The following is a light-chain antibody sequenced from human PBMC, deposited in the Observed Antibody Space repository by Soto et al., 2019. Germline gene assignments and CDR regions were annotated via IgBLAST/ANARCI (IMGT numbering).Light chain of an antibody. CDR3: QEDNSWHPLT. CDR1: QSVSSY. CDR2: GAS. J-gene: IGKJ4*01. Sequence: EIVMTQSPATLSLSPGERATLSCRASQSVSSYLAWYQQKPGQAPRLLIYGASNRATGIPARFSGSGSGTGFALTIGSRRSEDFAFDFGQEDNSWHPLTFGGGTKVEIK. V-gene: IGKV3-15*01.